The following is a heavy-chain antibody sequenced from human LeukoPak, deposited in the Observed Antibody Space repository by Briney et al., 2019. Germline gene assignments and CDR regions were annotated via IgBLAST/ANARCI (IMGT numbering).Heavy chain of an antibody. Sequence: ASVKVSRKASGYTFTSYAMNWVRQAPGQGLEWMGWINTNTGNPTYAQGFTGRFVFSLDTSVSTAYLQISSLKAEDTAVYYCARVFGQQLRYFDWLLYDHYYYYYYMDVWGKGTTVTVSS. D-gene: IGHD3-9*01. J-gene: IGHJ6*03. V-gene: IGHV7-4-1*02. CDR2: INTNTGNP. CDR1: GYTFTSYA. CDR3: ARVFGQQLRYFDWLLYDHYYYYYYMDV.